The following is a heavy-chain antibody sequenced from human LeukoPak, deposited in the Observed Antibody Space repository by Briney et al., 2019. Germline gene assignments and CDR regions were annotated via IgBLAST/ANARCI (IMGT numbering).Heavy chain of an antibody. D-gene: IGHD1-1*01. CDR2: IKQDGSEK. V-gene: IGHV3-7*05. CDR3: ASQKNGASDY. CDR1: GFTFSNYL. J-gene: IGHJ4*02. Sequence: PGGSLRLSCAASGFTFSNYLMSWVRQAPGKGLEWLTNIKQDGSEKYYVDSVKGRFTISRDNAKNSLYLQMNSLRAEDTAVYYCASQKNGASDYWGQGTLVTVS.